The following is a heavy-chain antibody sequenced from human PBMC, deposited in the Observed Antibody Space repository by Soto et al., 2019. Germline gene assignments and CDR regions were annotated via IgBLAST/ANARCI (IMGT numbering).Heavy chain of an antibody. Sequence: GGSLRLSCAASGFTFSSYAMSWVRQAPGKGLEWVSAISGSSGSTYYADSVKGRFTISRDNSKNTLYLQMNSLRAEDTALYYCARRWIQFSYYYYGMDVWGQGTTVTVSS. D-gene: IGHD5-18*01. CDR1: GFTFSSYA. CDR2: ISGSSGST. J-gene: IGHJ6*02. V-gene: IGHV3-23*01. CDR3: ARRWIQFSYYYYGMDV.